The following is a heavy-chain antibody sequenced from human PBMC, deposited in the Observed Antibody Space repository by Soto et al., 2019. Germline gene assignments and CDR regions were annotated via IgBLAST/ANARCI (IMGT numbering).Heavy chain of an antibody. Sequence: EVQLVVSGGGLVQPGGSLRLSCAASGFTFSSYWMSWVRQAPGKGLEWVANIKQDGSEKYYVDSVKGRFTISRDNAKNSLYLQMNSLRAEDTAVYYCAREDIVVVVAARHFQHWGQGTLVTVSS. V-gene: IGHV3-7*03. CDR2: IKQDGSEK. CDR1: GFTFSSYW. J-gene: IGHJ1*01. D-gene: IGHD2-15*01. CDR3: AREDIVVVVAARHFQH.